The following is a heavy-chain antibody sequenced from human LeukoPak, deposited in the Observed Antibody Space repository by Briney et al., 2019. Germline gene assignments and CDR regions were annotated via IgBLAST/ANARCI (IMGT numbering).Heavy chain of an antibody. V-gene: IGHV4-39*07. CDR3: VRDCSSTSCYSSGDYFDY. CDR1: GGSISSSNYY. D-gene: IGHD2-2*01. CDR2: ISYSGST. Sequence: KPSETLSLTCTVSGGSISSSNYYWGWIRQPPGKGLEWIGSISYSGSTYYNPSLKSRVTISVDRSKNQFSLKLSSVTAADTAVYYCVRDCSSTSCYSSGDYFDYWGQGTLVTVSS. J-gene: IGHJ4*02.